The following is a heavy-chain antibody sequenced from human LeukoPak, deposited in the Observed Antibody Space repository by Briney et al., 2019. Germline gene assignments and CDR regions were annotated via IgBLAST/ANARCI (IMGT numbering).Heavy chain of an antibody. CDR2: INPSGGST. V-gene: IGHV1-46*01. J-gene: IGHJ6*02. D-gene: IGHD2-15*01. Sequence: GASVKVSCKASGYTFTSYYMHWVRQAPGQGLEWMGIINPSGGSTSYAQKLQGRVTMTTDTSTSTAYMELRSLRSDDTAVYYCARKYGVVVVVAQQLYYYYYGMDVWGQGTTVTVSS. CDR3: ARKYGVVVVVAQQLYYYYYGMDV. CDR1: GYTFTSYY.